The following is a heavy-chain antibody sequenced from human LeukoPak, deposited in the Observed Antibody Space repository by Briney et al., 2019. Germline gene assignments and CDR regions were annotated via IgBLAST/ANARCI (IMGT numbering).Heavy chain of an antibody. J-gene: IGHJ4*02. D-gene: IGHD6-13*01. Sequence: GESLRLSCAASGFTFSSYSMNWVRQAPGKGLEWVSSISSSSSYIYYADSVKGRFTISRDNAKNSLYLQMNSLRAEDTAVYYCAREGVEIAAAGSFDYWGQGTLVTVSS. CDR2: ISSSSSYI. CDR1: GFTFSSYS. V-gene: IGHV3-21*01. CDR3: AREGVEIAAAGSFDY.